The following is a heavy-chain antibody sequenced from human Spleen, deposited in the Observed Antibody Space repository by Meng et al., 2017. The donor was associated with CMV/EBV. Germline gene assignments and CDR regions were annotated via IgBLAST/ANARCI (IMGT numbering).Heavy chain of an antibody. CDR3: ATLGYCTSTSCYSPTP. Sequence: SGYTFSDYNKPWGQQAPGKGLEWMGLVAPEDDETIYAEKFQGRVTITADTSTDTAYMELNNLRSEDTAVYYCATLGYCTSTSCYSPTPWGQGTLVTVSS. J-gene: IGHJ5*02. D-gene: IGHD2-2*02. V-gene: IGHV1-69-2*01. CDR2: VAPEDDET. CDR1: GYTFSDYN.